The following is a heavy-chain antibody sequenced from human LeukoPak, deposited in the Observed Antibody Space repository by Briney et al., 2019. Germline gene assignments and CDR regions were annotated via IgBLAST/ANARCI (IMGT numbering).Heavy chain of an antibody. V-gene: IGHV3-7*01. J-gene: IGHJ4*02. CDR2: IKQDGSEK. CDR1: GFTFSTYW. D-gene: IGHD2-15*01. CDR3: ARVEAAGFD. Sequence: GGSLRLSCAASGFTFSTYWMSWVRQAPGKGLEWVAKIKQDGSEKFYADSVKGRFTISRDNAKNTLYLQMNSLRAEDTAVYYCARVEAAGFDWGQGTLVTVSS.